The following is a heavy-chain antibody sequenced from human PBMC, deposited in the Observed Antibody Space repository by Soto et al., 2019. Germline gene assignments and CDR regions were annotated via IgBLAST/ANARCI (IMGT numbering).Heavy chain of an antibody. CDR1: GYAFLTYG. J-gene: IGHJ4*02. CDR2: ISTNTGNT. CDR3: ARELAGLLDN. V-gene: IGHV1-18*01. Sequence: QVQLVQSGPELKKPGASVRVSCTASGYAFLTYGIVWVRQAPGQGLECMGWISTNTGNTNYEQNLQGRVTMTTDTPTSPAYMELRSLTSDDTAVYYRARELAGLLDNWGQGTLVTVSS.